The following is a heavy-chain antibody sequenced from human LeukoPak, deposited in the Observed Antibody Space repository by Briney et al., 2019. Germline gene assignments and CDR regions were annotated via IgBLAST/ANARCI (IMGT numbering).Heavy chain of an antibody. J-gene: IGHJ4*02. CDR1: GFTFSTYW. CDR3: VREEGY. Sequence: GGSLRLSCAASGFTFSTYWMYWVRQAPGKGLEWVASIKQDGSHKYYVDSVKGRFTISRDNAKNSLYLQMNSLRVEDTAVYYCVREEGYWGQGTLVTVSS. V-gene: IGHV3-7*01. CDR2: IKQDGSHK.